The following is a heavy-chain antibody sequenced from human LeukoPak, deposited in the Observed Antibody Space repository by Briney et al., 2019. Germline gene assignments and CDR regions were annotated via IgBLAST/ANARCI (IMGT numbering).Heavy chain of an antibody. CDR3: ARPYFQWELRY. Sequence: ASVKVACKASGYTFSGYYIHWVRQAPGQGLEWMGWINPNSGGTNYAQKFQGRVTMTRDTSISTVYMEMSRLRYDDTAVYYCARPYFQWELRYWGPGTLVTVSS. CDR2: INPNSGGT. V-gene: IGHV1-2*02. CDR1: GYTFSGYY. J-gene: IGHJ4*02. D-gene: IGHD1-26*01.